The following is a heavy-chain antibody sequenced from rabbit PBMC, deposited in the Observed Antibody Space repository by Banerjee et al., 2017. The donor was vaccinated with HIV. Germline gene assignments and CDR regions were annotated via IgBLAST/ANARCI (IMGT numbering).Heavy chain of an antibody. V-gene: IGHV1S40*01. J-gene: IGHJ4*01. D-gene: IGHD4-1*01. Sequence: QSLEESGGDLVKPGASLTLTCTASGFSFSSGYYMCWVRQAPGKGLEWIVCIGAGNGGSTDYASWAKGRFTISKTSSTTVTLQMTSLTAADTATYFCARASTTWGEGSLWGQGTLVT. CDR1: GFSFSSGYY. CDR2: IGAGNGGST. CDR3: ARASTTWGEGSL.